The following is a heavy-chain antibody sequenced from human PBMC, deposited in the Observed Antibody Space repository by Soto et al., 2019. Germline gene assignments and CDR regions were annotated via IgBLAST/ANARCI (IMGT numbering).Heavy chain of an antibody. Sequence: ESLKISCKGSGYSFTSYWIGWMRQMPGKGLEWMGIIYPGDSDTRYSPSFQGQVTISADKSISTAYLQWSSLKASDTAMYYCARQGGYNSYYYYGMDVWGQGTTVTVSS. CDR2: IYPGDSDT. V-gene: IGHV5-51*01. J-gene: IGHJ6*02. CDR3: ARQGGYNSYYYYGMDV. CDR1: GYSFTSYW. D-gene: IGHD5-12*01.